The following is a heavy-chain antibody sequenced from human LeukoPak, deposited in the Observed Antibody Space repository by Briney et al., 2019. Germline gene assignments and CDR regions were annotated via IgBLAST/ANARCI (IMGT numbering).Heavy chain of an antibody. CDR2: INPNSGGT. V-gene: IGHV1-2*02. D-gene: IGHD2-2*01. CDR1: GYTFTGYY. Sequence: ASVKVSCKASGYTFTGYYMHWVRQAPGQGLEWMGWINPNSGGTNYAQTFQGRVTMTRDTSISTAYMELSRLRSDDTAVYYCARGSFSSPNMDVWGKGTTVTVSS. CDR3: ARGSFSSPNMDV. J-gene: IGHJ6*03.